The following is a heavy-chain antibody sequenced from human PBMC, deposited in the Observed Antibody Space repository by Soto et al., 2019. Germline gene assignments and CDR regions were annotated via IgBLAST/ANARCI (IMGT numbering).Heavy chain of an antibody. D-gene: IGHD3-16*02. J-gene: IGHJ4*02. Sequence: QVQLVQSGGEEKKPGASVKVSREASGYTFTAYAIHWLRQAPGQRLEWMAWINPGNGNTKYSQKFLGRVSITRDTSASTAYLELGSLRSEDTAVYYCARSAISPYGGLIGPFDYWGQGNLVTVSS. CDR2: INPGNGNT. CDR3: ARSAISPYGGLIGPFDY. V-gene: IGHV1-3*05. CDR1: GYTFTAYA.